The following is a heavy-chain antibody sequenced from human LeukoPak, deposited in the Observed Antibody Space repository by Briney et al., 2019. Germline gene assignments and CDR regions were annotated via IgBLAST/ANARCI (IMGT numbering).Heavy chain of an antibody. CDR2: IYYSGST. CDR1: GGSISSYY. Sequence: SETLSLTCTVSGGSISSYYWSWIRQPPGKGLEWIGYIYYSGSTNYNPSLKSRVTISVDTSKNQFSLMLSSVTAADTAVYYCARGVDYYGVWGQGTLVTVSS. V-gene: IGHV4-59*01. CDR3: ARGVDYYGV. D-gene: IGHD3-10*01. J-gene: IGHJ4*02.